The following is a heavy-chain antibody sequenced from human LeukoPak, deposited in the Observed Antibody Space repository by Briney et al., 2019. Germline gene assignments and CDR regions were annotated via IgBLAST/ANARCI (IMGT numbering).Heavy chain of an antibody. CDR3: ARGDILTGYSFDY. Sequence: SVTLSLTCTVSGGSISSYYWSWIRQPPGKGLEWIGYINYSGSTNYNPSLKSRVTISVDTSKSQFSLKLSSVTAADTAVYYCARGDILTGYSFDYWGQGTLVTVSS. CDR2: INYSGST. J-gene: IGHJ4*02. CDR1: GGSISSYY. D-gene: IGHD3-9*01. V-gene: IGHV4-59*01.